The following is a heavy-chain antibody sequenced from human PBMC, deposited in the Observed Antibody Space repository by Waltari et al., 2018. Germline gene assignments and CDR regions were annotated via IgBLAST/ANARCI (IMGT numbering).Heavy chain of an antibody. J-gene: IGHJ3*02. D-gene: IGHD3-3*01. Sequence: QVQLQESGPGLVKPSETLSLTCTVSGGSISSHYWSWIRQPPGKGLEWIGYIYYSGSTNYNPSLKSRVTISVDTSKNQFSLKLSSVTAADTAVYYCAREGGYYDFWSGYYTLAFDIWGQGTMVTVSS. CDR2: IYYSGST. V-gene: IGHV4-59*11. CDR1: GGSISSHY. CDR3: AREGGYYDFWSGYYTLAFDI.